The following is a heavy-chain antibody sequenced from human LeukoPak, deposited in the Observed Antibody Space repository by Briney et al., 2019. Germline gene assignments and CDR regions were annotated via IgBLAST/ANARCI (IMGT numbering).Heavy chain of an antibody. CDR2: INPNSGDT. J-gene: IGHJ4*02. CDR1: GYSFTGYY. Sequence: ASVKVSCKASGYSFTGYYMHWVRQAPGQGLEWMGWINPNSGDTNFAQKLQGRVTMTRDTSTSTVYMELSSLRSEDTAVYYCARDRGDDILTGYLDYWGQGTLVTVSS. D-gene: IGHD3-9*01. CDR3: ARDRGDDILTGYLDY. V-gene: IGHV1-2*02.